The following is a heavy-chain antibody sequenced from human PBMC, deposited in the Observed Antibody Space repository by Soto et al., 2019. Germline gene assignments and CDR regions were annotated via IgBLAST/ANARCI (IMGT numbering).Heavy chain of an antibody. CDR2: MSHSGGT. D-gene: IGHD1-1*01. CDR1: GGSVNSGNYY. Sequence: QVQLQQWGAGLLKPSETLSLTCAVFGGSVNSGNYYRSWIRQPPGKGPEWIGEMSHSGGTHFNPSLKSRVTISVDTSTHQCSLKMSSVTAADTALYYCARVERGTATTVVDAFDIWGPGTMVTVSS. CDR3: ARVERGTATTVVDAFDI. V-gene: IGHV4-34*01. J-gene: IGHJ3*02.